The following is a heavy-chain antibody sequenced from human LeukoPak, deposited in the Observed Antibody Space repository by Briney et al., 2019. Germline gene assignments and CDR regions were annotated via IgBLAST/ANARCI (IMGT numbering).Heavy chain of an antibody. J-gene: IGHJ4*02. CDR1: GFTFSSYW. CDR2: INWNGGST. Sequence: GGSLRLSCAASGFTFSSYWMSWVRQAPGKGLEWVSGINWNGGSTGYADSVKGRFTISRDNAKNSLYLQMNSLRAEDTALYYCASGGIYYGAAFDFWGQGSLVTVSA. CDR3: ASGGIYYGAAFDF. V-gene: IGHV3-20*04. D-gene: IGHD1-26*01.